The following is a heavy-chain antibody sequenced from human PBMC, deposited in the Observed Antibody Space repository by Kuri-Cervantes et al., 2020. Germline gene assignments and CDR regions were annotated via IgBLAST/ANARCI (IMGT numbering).Heavy chain of an antibody. V-gene: IGHV3-7*01. Sequence: GGSLRLSCAASGFTFSSYAMSWVRQAPGRGLEWVASINKDGSETYYVYSVKGRFTISRDNAKNSLYLQMNNLRGEDTAVYYCARYGYGYARPFDYWGQGFLVTVSS. CDR2: INKDGSET. CDR3: ARYGYGYARPFDY. CDR1: GFTFSSYA. J-gene: IGHJ4*02. D-gene: IGHD2-2*01.